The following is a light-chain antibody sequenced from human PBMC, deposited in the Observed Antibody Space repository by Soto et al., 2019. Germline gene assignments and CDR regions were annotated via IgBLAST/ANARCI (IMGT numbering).Light chain of an antibody. Sequence: DIQMTQSPSSLSASVRDRVTITCRASQTIRSYLNWYQQKPGKAPKLLIYAASSLQSGVPSRFSGSGSGTDFTLTISSLQPEDSATYYCQQSHNAPPTFGQGTKVEIK. J-gene: IGKJ1*01. V-gene: IGKV1-39*01. CDR2: AAS. CDR1: QTIRSY. CDR3: QQSHNAPPT.